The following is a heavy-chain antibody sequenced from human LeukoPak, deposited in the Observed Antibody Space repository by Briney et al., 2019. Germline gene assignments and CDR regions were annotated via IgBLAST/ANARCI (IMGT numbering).Heavy chain of an antibody. D-gene: IGHD5-24*01. CDR1: GGSVSSNGYS. Sequence: PSETLSLTCTVSGGSVSSNGYSWSWIRQPPGKGLEWIGYIYHSGSTYYNPSLKSRVTISVDRSKNQFSLKLSSVTAADTAVYYCARAPIRSAPFDYWGQGTLVTVSS. CDR2: IYHSGST. J-gene: IGHJ4*02. CDR3: ARAPIRSAPFDY. V-gene: IGHV4-30-2*01.